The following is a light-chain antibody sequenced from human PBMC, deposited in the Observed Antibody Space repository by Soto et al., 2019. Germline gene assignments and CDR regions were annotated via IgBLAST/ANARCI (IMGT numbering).Light chain of an antibody. V-gene: IGLV2-14*01. J-gene: IGLJ1*01. CDR1: SSVVDNYNF. CDR2: EVT. Sequence: QSALTQPASVSGSPGQSITISCTATSSVVDNYNFVSWYQHHPGKAPKLMIYEVTRRPSGVSSRFSGSKPGNTASLTISGLQAEDEADYYCSSYTSSGTQVCXTGTKVTVL. CDR3: SSYTSSGTQV.